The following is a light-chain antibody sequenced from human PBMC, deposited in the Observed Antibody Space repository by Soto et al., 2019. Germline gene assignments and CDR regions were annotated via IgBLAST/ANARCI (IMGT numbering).Light chain of an antibody. V-gene: IGKV1-27*01. CDR1: QGISTY. Sequence: DIQMTQSPSSPSASVGDRVTITCRASQGISTYLAWYRQKPGKVPKLLIYAASTLQSGVPSRFSGSGSGTDFTLTISSLQPEDVATYYCQKYNSAPPDFGGGTKVGIK. CDR3: QKYNSAPPD. CDR2: AAS. J-gene: IGKJ4*01.